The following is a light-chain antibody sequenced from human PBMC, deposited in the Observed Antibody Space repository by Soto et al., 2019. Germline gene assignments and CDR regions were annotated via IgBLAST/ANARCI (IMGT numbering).Light chain of an antibody. J-gene: IGKJ5*01. V-gene: IGKV1-39*01. CDR1: QSISNS. CDR2: AAS. Sequence: DIQLTQSPSSLSASVGDRVTITCRASQSISNSLNWYQQRPGRAPKLLIYAASTLQSGVPSRFSGSGSGTDFTLTISNLQPEDFATYYCQHFYPTPPVTFGQGTRLEIK. CDR3: QHFYPTPPVT.